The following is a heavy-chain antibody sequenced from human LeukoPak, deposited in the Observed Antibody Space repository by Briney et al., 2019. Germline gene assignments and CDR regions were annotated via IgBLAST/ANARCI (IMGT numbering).Heavy chain of an antibody. D-gene: IGHD5-12*01. CDR1: GGSISRYY. CDR2: IYYCGST. V-gene: IGHV4-59*01. J-gene: IGHJ4*02. Sequence: SETLSLTCTVSGGSISRYYGSWVRQPPGKGLEWMGYIYYCGSTNDNPSLNSRATISVDTSKNQLSLKLSSVTAADTAVYYCPSARSGYDQRFDYWGQGTLVTDSS. CDR3: PSARSGYDQRFDY.